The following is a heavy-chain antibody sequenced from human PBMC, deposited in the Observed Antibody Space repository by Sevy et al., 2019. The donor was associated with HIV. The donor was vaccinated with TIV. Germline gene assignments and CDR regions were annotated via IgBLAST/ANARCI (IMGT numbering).Heavy chain of an antibody. D-gene: IGHD2-21*02. J-gene: IGHJ3*02. CDR2: IRSKAYGGTT. Sequence: GGSLRLSCTASGFTFGDYAMSWVRQAPGKGLEWVGFIRSKAYGGTTEYAASVKGRFTISRDDSKSIAYLQMNSLKTEDTAVYYCTRDEGPHIVVVTANDAFDIWGQGTMVTVSS. CDR3: TRDEGPHIVVVTANDAFDI. V-gene: IGHV3-49*04. CDR1: GFTFGDYA.